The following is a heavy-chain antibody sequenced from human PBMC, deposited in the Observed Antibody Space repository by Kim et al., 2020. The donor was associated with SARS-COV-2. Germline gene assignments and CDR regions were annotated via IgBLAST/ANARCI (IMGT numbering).Heavy chain of an antibody. J-gene: IGHJ5*02. CDR1: GGTFSSYA. Sequence: SVKVSCKASGGTFSSYAISWVRQAPGQGLEWMGGIIPIFGTANYAQKFQGRVTITADESTSTAYMELSSLRSEDTAVYYCASQGWGGRAPRYNWFDPWGQGTLVTVSS. CDR3: ASQGWGGRAPRYNWFDP. CDR2: IIPIFGTA. V-gene: IGHV1-69*13. D-gene: IGHD1-26*01.